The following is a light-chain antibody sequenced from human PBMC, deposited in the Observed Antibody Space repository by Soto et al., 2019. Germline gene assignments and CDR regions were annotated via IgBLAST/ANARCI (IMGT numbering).Light chain of an antibody. CDR3: TSYTSSSTYV. Sequence: QSALTQPASVSGSPGQSIAISCTGTSSDVGAYNYVSWYQQHPGKAPKLMIYDVSHRPSGASDRFPGSKSGNTASLTITGRQPEDEADYYCTSYTSSSTYVFGTGTKLTVL. CDR2: DVS. V-gene: IGLV2-14*01. CDR1: SSDVGAYNY. J-gene: IGLJ1*01.